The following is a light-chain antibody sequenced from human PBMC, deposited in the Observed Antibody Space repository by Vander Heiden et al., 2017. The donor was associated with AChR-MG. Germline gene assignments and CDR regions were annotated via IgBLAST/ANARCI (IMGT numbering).Light chain of an antibody. CDR1: QSVSTN. V-gene: IGKV3-15*01. CDR3: QQDNNWPYT. J-gene: IGKJ2*01. CDR2: GAS. Sequence: EIVMTQSPATLSVSPGERATLSCRASQSVSTNLAWYQQKPGQAPRLLMYGASTRATGIPARFSGSGSGTEFTLTISRLQSEDFAVYYCQQDNNWPYTFGPGTKLEIK.